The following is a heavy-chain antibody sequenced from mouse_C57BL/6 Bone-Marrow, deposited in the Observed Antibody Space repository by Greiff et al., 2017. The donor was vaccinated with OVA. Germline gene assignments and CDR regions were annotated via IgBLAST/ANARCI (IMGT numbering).Heavy chain of an antibody. CDR3: ARRDITTVVAHWYFDV. D-gene: IGHD1-1*01. Sequence: QVHVKQSGPELVKPGASVKISCKASGYTFTDYYINWVKQRPGQGLEWIGWIFPGSGSTYYNEKFKGKATLTVDKSSSTAYMLLSSLTSEDSAVYFCARRDITTVVAHWYFDVWGTGTTVTVSS. CDR1: GYTFTDYY. V-gene: IGHV1-75*01. CDR2: IFPGSGST. J-gene: IGHJ1*03.